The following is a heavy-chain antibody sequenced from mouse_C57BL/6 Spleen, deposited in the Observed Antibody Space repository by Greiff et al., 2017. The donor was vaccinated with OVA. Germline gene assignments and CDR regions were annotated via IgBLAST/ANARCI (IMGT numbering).Heavy chain of an antibody. V-gene: IGHV1-81*01. CDR2: IYPRSGNT. CDR3: AIYYGSSYDYFDY. D-gene: IGHD1-1*01. CDR1: GYTFTSYG. Sequence: QVQLQQSGAELARPGASVKLSCKASGYTFTSYGISWVKQRTGQGLEWIGEIYPRSGNTYYNEKFKGKATLTADKSSSTAYMELRSLISEDSAVYFCAIYYGSSYDYFDYWGQGTTLTVSS. J-gene: IGHJ2*01.